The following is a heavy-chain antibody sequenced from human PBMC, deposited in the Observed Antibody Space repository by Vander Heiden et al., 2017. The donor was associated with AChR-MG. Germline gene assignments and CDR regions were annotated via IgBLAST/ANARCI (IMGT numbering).Heavy chain of an antibody. CDR2: ISVGGDAT. D-gene: IGHD3-22*01. J-gene: IGHJ5*02. CDR3: ATLVVVAPNWFDP. Sequence: EVRLVQSGGGLIQPGGSLGLSCSAPGGSIGRYSMNWVRQAPGKGLEWISFISVGGDATFYADSVKGRFTVSRDNAKDSVYLQMNNVRVDDTAVYYCATLVVVAPNWFDPWGQGTQVTVST. V-gene: IGHV3-48*01. CDR1: GGSIGRYS.